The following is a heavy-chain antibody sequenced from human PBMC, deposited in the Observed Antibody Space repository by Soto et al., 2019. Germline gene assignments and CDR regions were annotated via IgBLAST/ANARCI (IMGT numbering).Heavy chain of an antibody. V-gene: IGHV1-18*01. CDR2: ISAYNGNT. D-gene: IGHD3-10*01. J-gene: IGHJ4*02. Sequence: ASVKVSCKASGYTFTSYGISWVRQAPGQGLEWMGRISAYNGNTNYAQKLQGRVTMTTDTSTSTAYMELRSLRSDDTAVYYCARDRERGTYGSGTADYWGQGTLVTVSS. CDR1: GYTFTSYG. CDR3: ARDRERGTYGSGTADY.